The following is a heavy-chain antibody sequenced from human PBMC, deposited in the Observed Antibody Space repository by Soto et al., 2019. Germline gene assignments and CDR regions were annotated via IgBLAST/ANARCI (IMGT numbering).Heavy chain of an antibody. V-gene: IGHV3-23*01. CDR1: GYTFSSYA. Sequence: EVQLLESGGGLVQPGGSLRLSCAASGYTFSSYAMSWVRQAPGKGLEWVSAISGSGGSTYYADSVKGRFTISRDNSKNTLYLRMNSLRAEDTAVYYCAKAGAYCGGDCYSSWFDPWGQGTLVTVSS. D-gene: IGHD2-21*02. CDR2: ISGSGGST. J-gene: IGHJ5*02. CDR3: AKAGAYCGGDCYSSWFDP.